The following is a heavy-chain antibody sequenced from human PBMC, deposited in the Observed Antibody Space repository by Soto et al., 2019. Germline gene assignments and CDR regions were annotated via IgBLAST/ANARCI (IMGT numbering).Heavy chain of an antibody. CDR2: ISNDGRST. D-gene: IGHD2-21*02. CDR3: ARDTAGLSY. CDR1: GLTFSNFR. Sequence: EVQLVESGGGLVQPGGSLRLSCAASGLTFSNFRMHWVRQAPGKGLVWVALISNDGRSTNHADSVKGRFTISRDNAKSTLYLQLNSLRAEDTAVYYSARDTAGLSYWGQGTLVTVSS. V-gene: IGHV3-74*01. J-gene: IGHJ4*02.